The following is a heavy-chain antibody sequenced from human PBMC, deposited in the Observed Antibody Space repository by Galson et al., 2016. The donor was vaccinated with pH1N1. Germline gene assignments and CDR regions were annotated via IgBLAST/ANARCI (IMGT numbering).Heavy chain of an antibody. D-gene: IGHD5-12*01. CDR1: GYTFTSFY. J-gene: IGHJ4*02. V-gene: IGHV1-2*06. Sequence: SVKVSCKASGYTFTSFYIHWVRQAPGQGLEWMGRINPNRGDSNFAQKFQGRVAMTSVTSISTAYMELSSLRSDDTAFYYCAKASDLSAYDLDYFDYWGQGTLVTVSS. CDR3: AKASDLSAYDLDYFDY. CDR2: INPNRGDS.